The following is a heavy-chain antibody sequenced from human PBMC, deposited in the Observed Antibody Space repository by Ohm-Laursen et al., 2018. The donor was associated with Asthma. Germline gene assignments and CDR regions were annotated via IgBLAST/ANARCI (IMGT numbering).Heavy chain of an antibody. Sequence: SLRLSCAASGFTFRSYAMHWVRQAPGKGLEWVAVGGSYYDGGLKYYADSVNGRFTVSRDDSKNTLYLQMNSLRPDGTAVYYCARDVMEWYLPAFDFWGQGTLVTVSS. J-gene: IGHJ4*02. CDR2: GGSYYDGGLK. D-gene: IGHD3-3*01. CDR1: GFTFRSYA. V-gene: IGHV3-30-3*01. CDR3: ARDVMEWYLPAFDF.